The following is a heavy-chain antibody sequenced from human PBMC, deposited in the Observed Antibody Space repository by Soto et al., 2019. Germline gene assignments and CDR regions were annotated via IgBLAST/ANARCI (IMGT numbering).Heavy chain of an antibody. CDR3: TRLYYDFWSGYSDRYFAY. CDR2: IRSKANSYAT. V-gene: IGHV3-73*01. Sequence: PGGSLRLSCAASGFTFSGSAMHWVRQASGKGLEWVGRIRSKANSYATAYAASVKGRFTISRDDSKNTAYLQMNSLKTEDTAVYYCTRLYYDFWSGYSDRYFAYWGQGTLVTVSS. D-gene: IGHD3-3*01. J-gene: IGHJ4*02. CDR1: GFTFSGSA.